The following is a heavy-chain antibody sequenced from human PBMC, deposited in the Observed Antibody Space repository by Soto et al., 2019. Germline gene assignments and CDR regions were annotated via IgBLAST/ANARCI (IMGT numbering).Heavy chain of an antibody. CDR2: VSGPGGNV. J-gene: IGHJ4*02. CDR1: GFSFSTYS. V-gene: IGHV3-23*01. D-gene: IGHD3-16*02. Sequence: EVQLLESGGGLVQPGGSLRLSCAASGFSFSTYSMAWVRQAPGKGLEWVSTVSGPGGNVSQPDYVKGRFTISRDNFNNTLDLQMDGMRAEDTALYYCAKAFDASGFIYERAFDYWGQGTVVTVSS. CDR3: AKAFDASGFIYERAFDY.